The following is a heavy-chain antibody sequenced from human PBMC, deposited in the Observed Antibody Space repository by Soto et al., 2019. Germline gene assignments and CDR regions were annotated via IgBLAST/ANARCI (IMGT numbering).Heavy chain of an antibody. J-gene: IGHJ5*02. D-gene: IGHD2-21*01. CDR1: GFTFSSYC. CDR2: ISSSSSTI. V-gene: IGHV3-48*02. Sequence: EVQLVESGGGLVQPGGSLRLSCAASGFTFSSYCMNWVRQAPGKGLEWVSYISSSSSTIYYADSVKGRFTISRDNAKNSLYLQMNSLRDADTAVYYCARGLGVANNWFDPWGQGTLVTVSS. CDR3: ARGLGVANNWFDP.